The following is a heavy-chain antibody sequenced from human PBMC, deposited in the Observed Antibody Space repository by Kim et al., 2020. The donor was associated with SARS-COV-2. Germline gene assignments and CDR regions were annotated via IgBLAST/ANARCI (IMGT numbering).Heavy chain of an antibody. J-gene: IGHJ4*02. CDR3: AKPILSSGDYFSY. Sequence: GGSLRLSCAASVYTFSSYALNWVRQAPGKGLEWVSTFNTGVGTTYYAASVKGRFTISRDNSKNTLHLQMNSLRADATAVYYCAKPILSSGDYFSYWGQG. CDR2: FNTGVGTT. CDR1: VYTFSSYA. D-gene: IGHD2-15*01. V-gene: IGHV3-23*01.